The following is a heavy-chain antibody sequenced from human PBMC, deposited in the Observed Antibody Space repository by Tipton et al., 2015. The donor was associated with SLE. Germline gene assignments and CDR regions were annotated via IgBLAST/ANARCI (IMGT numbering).Heavy chain of an antibody. CDR1: GFTFSTYA. V-gene: IGHV3-23*03. CDR2: VDSGGRT. D-gene: IGHD6-6*01. CDR3: ATSGAARGDYYFDY. J-gene: IGHJ4*02. Sequence: GSLRLSCAASGFTFSTYALTWVRQAPGKGLEWVSVVDSGGRTYYADSVKGRFTISRDNSRNTLYLQMSSLRAEDTAIYCCATSGAARGDYYFDYWGQGTLVTVSS.